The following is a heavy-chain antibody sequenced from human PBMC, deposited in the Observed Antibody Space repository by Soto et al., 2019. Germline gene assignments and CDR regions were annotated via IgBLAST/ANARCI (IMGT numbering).Heavy chain of an antibody. D-gene: IGHD6-13*01. CDR3: ARAGSSSWYDY. Sequence: GGSLRLSCAASGFTFSSYSMNWVRQAPGKGLEWDSSISSSSSYIYYGDSVKGRFTISRDNDKNSLYLQMNSLRAENTAVYYCARAGSSSWYDYWGQGTLVTVSS. J-gene: IGHJ4*02. V-gene: IGHV3-21*01. CDR1: GFTFSSYS. CDR2: ISSSSSYI.